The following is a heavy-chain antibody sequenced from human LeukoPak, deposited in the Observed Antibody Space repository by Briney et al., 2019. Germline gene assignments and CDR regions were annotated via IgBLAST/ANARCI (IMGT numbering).Heavy chain of an antibody. J-gene: IGHJ4*02. D-gene: IGHD4-11*01. CDR2: INHSGST. CDR1: GGSFSGYY. CDR3: ARHETLENSNYFDY. Sequence: SETLSLTCAVYGGSFSGYYWSWIRQPPGKGLEWIGEINHSGSTNYNPSLKSRVTISVDTSKNQFSLKLSSVTAADTAVYYCARHETLENSNYFDYWGRGTLVTVSS. V-gene: IGHV4-34*01.